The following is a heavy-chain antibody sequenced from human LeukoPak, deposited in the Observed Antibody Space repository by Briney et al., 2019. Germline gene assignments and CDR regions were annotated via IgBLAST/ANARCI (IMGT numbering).Heavy chain of an antibody. CDR3: ARALGYYDSPLGY. D-gene: IGHD3-22*01. Sequence: PGGSLTLSCAASGFNFSSYWMHWVRQAPGKGLVWVSRINSHGSSTSYADSVKGRFTISRDNAKNTLYLQMNSLRAEDTAVYYCARALGYYDSPLGYWGQGTLVTVSS. J-gene: IGHJ4*02. CDR1: GFNFSSYW. V-gene: IGHV3-74*01. CDR2: INSHGSST.